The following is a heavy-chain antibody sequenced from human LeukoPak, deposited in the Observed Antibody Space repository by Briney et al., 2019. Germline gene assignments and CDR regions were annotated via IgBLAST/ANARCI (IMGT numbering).Heavy chain of an antibody. J-gene: IGHJ6*03. CDR3: ARRGKDFWSGYYGGYYYYYMDV. Sequence: ASVKVSCKASGYTFTGYYMHWLRQAPGQGLEWKGWINPNSGGTNYAQKFQGRVTMTRDTSISTAYMELSRLRSDDTAVYYCARRGKDFWSGYYGGYYYYYMDVWGKGTTVTVSS. CDR2: INPNSGGT. D-gene: IGHD3-3*01. CDR1: GYTFTGYY. V-gene: IGHV1-2*02.